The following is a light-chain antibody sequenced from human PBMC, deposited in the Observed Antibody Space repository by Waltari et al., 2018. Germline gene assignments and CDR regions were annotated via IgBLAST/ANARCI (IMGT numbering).Light chain of an antibody. V-gene: IGKV3-15*01. CDR3: QQYNNWVGT. CDR1: QSVSSN. Sequence: EIVMTPSPATLSVSPGERATLSCRASQSVSSNLAWYQQKPGQAPRPLIYGASTRATGIPARFSGSVSGTEFTLTISSLQSEDFAVYYCQQYNNWVGTFGQGTKVEIK. CDR2: GAS. J-gene: IGKJ1*01.